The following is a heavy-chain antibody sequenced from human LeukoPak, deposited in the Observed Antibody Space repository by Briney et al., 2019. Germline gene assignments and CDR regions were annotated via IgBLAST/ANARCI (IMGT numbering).Heavy chain of an antibody. V-gene: IGHV5-51*01. J-gene: IGHJ3*02. CDR2: IYPGDSDT. D-gene: IGHD2-15*01. Sequence: GESLKISCKGSGYSFTSYWIGWVRPMPGKGLEWMGIIYPGDSDTRYSPSFQGQVTISADKSISTAYLQWSSLKASDTAMYYCARQFCSGGSCSSRSRDAFDIWGQGTMVTVSS. CDR3: ARQFCSGGSCSSRSRDAFDI. CDR1: GYSFTSYW.